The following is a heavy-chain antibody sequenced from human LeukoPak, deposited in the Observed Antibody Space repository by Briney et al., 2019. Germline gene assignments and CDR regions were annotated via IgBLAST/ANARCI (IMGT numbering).Heavy chain of an antibody. D-gene: IGHD7-27*01. CDR2: IRRKANSYAT. CDR1: GFTFSDST. V-gene: IGHV3-73*01. CDR3: TRSNNWGSGD. J-gene: IGHJ4*02. Sequence: GGSLRLSCAASGFTFSDSTIHWVRQASGKGLEWVGRIRRKANSYATGYAASVKGRFTISRDDSKNTAYLQMNSLKTEDTALYYCTRSNNWGSGDWGQGILVTVSS.